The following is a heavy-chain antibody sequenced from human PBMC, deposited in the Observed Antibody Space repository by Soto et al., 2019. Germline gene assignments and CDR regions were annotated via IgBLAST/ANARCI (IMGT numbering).Heavy chain of an antibody. V-gene: IGHV3-30*18. Sequence: GGSLRLSCTASGFSFVSFGMHWVRQAPGKGLEWVAVISYDGSTKYSADSVKGRFTNSRDNSKNTLYMQMSSLRPEDTAVYFCAKEVRNYLWASFRLMDSWGQGTLVTVSS. CDR2: ISYDGSTK. CDR1: GFSFVSFG. D-gene: IGHD3-16*02. CDR3: AKEVRNYLWASFRLMDS. J-gene: IGHJ5*01.